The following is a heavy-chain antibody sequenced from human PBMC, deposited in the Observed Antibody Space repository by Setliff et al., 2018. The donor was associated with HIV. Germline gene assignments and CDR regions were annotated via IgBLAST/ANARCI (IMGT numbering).Heavy chain of an antibody. CDR1: GYTFTDHH. D-gene: IGHD3-16*01. Sequence: GASVKVSCKTSGYTFTDHHIHWVRQAPGQGLEWMGGFVPMFGSANYAQSFQGRLTITADESSNTAYMELSSLRLHDTAVYYCAKAAVEMTTIAFGGPPGYWGQGTLVTVSS. CDR3: AKAAVEMTTIAFGGPPGY. J-gene: IGHJ4*02. V-gene: IGHV1-69*13. CDR2: FVPMFGSA.